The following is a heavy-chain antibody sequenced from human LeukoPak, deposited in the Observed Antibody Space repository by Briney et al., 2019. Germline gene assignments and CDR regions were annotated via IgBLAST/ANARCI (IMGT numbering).Heavy chain of an antibody. Sequence: ASVKVSCKASGYTFTSYYMHWVRQAPGQGLEWLGLINPSGSSTLHAQKFQGRVTMTRDMSTTTDYMELSSLRSEDAAVYYCGRDNWVGDVAWWFDPWGQGNLVTVSS. CDR2: INPSGSST. CDR1: GYTFTSYY. D-gene: IGHD7-27*01. V-gene: IGHV1-46*01. CDR3: GRDNWVGDVAWWFDP. J-gene: IGHJ5*02.